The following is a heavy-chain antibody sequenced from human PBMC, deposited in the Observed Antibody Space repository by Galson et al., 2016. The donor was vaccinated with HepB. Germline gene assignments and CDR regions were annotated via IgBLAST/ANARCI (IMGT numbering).Heavy chain of an antibody. CDR2: ISSSSSYI. D-gene: IGHD1-26*01. J-gene: IGHJ4*02. CDR3: ARGDIVGAIFDY. V-gene: IGHV3-21*01. CDR1: GSTFSSYS. Sequence: LRLSCAASGSTFSSYSMNWVRQAPGKGLEWVSSISSSSSYIYYADSVKGRFTISRDNAKNSLYLQMNSLRAEDTAVYYCARGDIVGAIFDYWGQGTLVTVSS.